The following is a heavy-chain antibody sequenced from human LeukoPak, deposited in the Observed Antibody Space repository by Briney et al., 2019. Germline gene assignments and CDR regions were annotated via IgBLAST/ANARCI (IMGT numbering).Heavy chain of an antibody. V-gene: IGHV4-34*01. CDR3: ARPRPGGGWFDY. J-gene: IGHJ4*02. D-gene: IGHD3-16*01. CDR2: INHSGST. Sequence: SETLSLTCAVYGGSFSGYYWSWIRQPPGKGLEWIGEINHSGSTNYNPSLKCRVTISVDTSKNQFSLKLRSVTAADTAVYYCARPRPGGGWFDYWGQGTLVTVSS. CDR1: GGSFSGYY.